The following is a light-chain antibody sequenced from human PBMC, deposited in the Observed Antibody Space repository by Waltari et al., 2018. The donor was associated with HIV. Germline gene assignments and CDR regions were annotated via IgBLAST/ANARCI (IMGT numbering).Light chain of an antibody. CDR3: AAWDDSLNGYV. Sequence: QSVLTQPPSASGTPGQRVTISCSGGSSNIGSNTVTWFQQPPGTAPNLLIYNNDQRPSGVPDRFSCPKSGTSASLAISGLQSEDEADYYCAAWDDSLNGYVFGTGTKVTVL. CDR2: NND. CDR1: SSNIGSNT. V-gene: IGLV1-44*01. J-gene: IGLJ1*01.